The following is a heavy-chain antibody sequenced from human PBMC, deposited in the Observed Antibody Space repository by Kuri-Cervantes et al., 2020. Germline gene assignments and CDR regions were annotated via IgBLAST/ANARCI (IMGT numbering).Heavy chain of an antibody. J-gene: IGHJ3*02. CDR3: ARAIAVAGAFDI. V-gene: IGHV3-74*01. Sequence: GESLKISCAASGFTFSSYWMHWVRQAPGKGLVWVSRINSDGSSTSYADSVKGRFTISRDNAKNTLYLQMNSLRAEDTAVYYCARAIAVAGAFDIWGRGTMVTVSS. CDR2: INSDGSST. D-gene: IGHD6-19*01. CDR1: GFTFSSYW.